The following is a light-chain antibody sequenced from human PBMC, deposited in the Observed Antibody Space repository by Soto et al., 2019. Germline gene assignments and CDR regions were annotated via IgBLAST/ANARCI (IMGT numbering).Light chain of an antibody. J-gene: IGKJ2*01. Sequence: EVVLTQSPGTLSLSPGERATLSCRASQSVSRRYLAWYQQKPGQAPRLLIFGPSSRATGIPDRFSGSGSGTDFTLTISSLEPEDFAVYYCLHYDTSPPRYTFGQGTKLELK. CDR2: GPS. CDR1: QSVSRRY. V-gene: IGKV3-20*01. CDR3: LHYDTSPPRYT.